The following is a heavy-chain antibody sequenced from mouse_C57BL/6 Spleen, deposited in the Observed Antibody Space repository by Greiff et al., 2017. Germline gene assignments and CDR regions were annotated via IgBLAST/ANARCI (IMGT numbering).Heavy chain of an antibody. V-gene: IGHV1-22*01. CDR3: AREGTTVAYYFDY. Sequence: EVQLQQSGPELVKPGASVKMSCKASGYTFTDYNMHWVKQSHGKSLEWIGYINPNNGGTSYNQKFKGKATLTVNKSSSTAYMELRSLTSEDSAVYYCAREGTTVAYYFDYWGQGTTLTVSS. D-gene: IGHD1-1*01. CDR2: INPNNGGT. J-gene: IGHJ2*01. CDR1: GYTFTDYN.